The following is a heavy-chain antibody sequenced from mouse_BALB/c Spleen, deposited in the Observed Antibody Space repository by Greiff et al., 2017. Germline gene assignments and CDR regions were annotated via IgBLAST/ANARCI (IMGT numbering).Heavy chain of an antibody. CDR3: TRQNYYYAMDY. Sequence: EVQLVESGGGLVQPGGSMKLSCVASGFTFSNYWMNWVRQSPEKGLEWVAEIRLKSNNYATHYAESVKGRFTISRDDSKSSVYLQMNNLRAEDTGIYYCTRQNYYYAMDYWGQGTSVTVSS. V-gene: IGHV6-6*02. CDR1: GFTFSNYW. J-gene: IGHJ4*01. CDR2: IRLKSNNYAT.